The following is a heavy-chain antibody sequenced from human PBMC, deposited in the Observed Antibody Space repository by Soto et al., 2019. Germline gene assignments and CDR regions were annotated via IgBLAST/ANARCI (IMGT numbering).Heavy chain of an antibody. J-gene: IGHJ4*02. CDR2: ISGSGGST. D-gene: IGHD6-19*01. CDR1: GITFSSYA. Sequence: EVQLLESGGGLVQPGGSLRLYCAASGITFSSYAMSWVRQAPGKGLEWVSVISGSGGSTYYADSVKGRFTISRDNSKNTLYLQMNSLRAEDTDVYYCAKRGAGHYFDYWGQGTLVTVSS. V-gene: IGHV3-23*01. CDR3: AKRGAGHYFDY.